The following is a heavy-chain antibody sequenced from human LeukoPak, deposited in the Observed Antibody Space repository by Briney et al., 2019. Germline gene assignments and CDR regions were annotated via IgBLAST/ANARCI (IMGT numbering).Heavy chain of an antibody. CDR2: ISYDGNNK. D-gene: IGHD5-18*01. V-gene: IGHV3-30*18. CDR3: AKGPRGYAIDY. Sequence: PGGSLRLSCAASGFTFSSYGMHWVRQAPGKGLEWVAVISYDGNNKYYADSVKGRFTIFRDNSKNTLYLQMNSLRAEDTAVYYCAKGPRGYAIDYWGQGTLVTVSS. CDR1: GFTFSSYG. J-gene: IGHJ4*02.